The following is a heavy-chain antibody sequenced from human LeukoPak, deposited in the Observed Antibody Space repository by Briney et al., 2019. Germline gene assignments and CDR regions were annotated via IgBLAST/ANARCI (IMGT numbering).Heavy chain of an antibody. D-gene: IGHD5-18*01. J-gene: IGHJ4*02. CDR1: GGTFSTYA. Sequence: ASVKVSCKASGGTFSTYAIRWVRQAPGQGREWMGGITPILGTSHYAHKFQGRVTINADQSTSTAYMELSSMTSEDTAVYYCARVRRGYSYGLGDYWGQGTLVTVSS. CDR2: ITPILGTS. V-gene: IGHV1-69*10. CDR3: ARVRRGYSYGLGDY.